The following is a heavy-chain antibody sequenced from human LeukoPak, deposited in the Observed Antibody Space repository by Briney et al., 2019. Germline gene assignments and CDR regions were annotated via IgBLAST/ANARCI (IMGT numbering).Heavy chain of an antibody. CDR1: GFTFSSYS. CDR3: ARAVAASVASQSGVYYYMDV. Sequence: GGSLRLSCAASGFTFSSYSMNWVRQAPGKGLEWVSSISSSSSYIYYADSVKGRFTISRDNAKNSLYLQMYSLRAEDTAVYYCARAVAASVASQSGVYYYMDVWGKGTTATISS. D-gene: IGHD6-6*01. CDR2: ISSSSSYI. V-gene: IGHV3-21*01. J-gene: IGHJ6*03.